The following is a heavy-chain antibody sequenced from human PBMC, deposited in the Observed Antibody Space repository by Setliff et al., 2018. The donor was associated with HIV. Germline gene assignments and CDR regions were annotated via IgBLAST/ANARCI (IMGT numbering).Heavy chain of an antibody. D-gene: IGHD3-3*01. J-gene: IGHJ4*02. CDR3: ARDVSWRVHSYIDL. CDR1: GFTFSRDW. Sequence: PGGSLRLSCAAFGFTFSRDWMHWVRQGPGKGLEWVANINQDGSEKNYVDSVKGRFTISRDNAKNSLYLQMDSLRVEDTAVYYCARDVSWRVHSYIDLWGQGTLVTVSS. V-gene: IGHV3-7*01. CDR2: INQDGSEK.